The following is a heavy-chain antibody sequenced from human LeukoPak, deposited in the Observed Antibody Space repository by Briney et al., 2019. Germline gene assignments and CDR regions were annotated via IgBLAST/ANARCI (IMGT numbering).Heavy chain of an antibody. Sequence: SETLSLTCSVSGGSVSSVGYHWSWIRQHPGKGLEWIGYIYYNGSPFYSPSLTSRDTISLDTSNNHVSLKLSSVTAADTAVYYCARVPTGGRVLRTGFPDYWGQGILVTVSS. D-gene: IGHD3/OR15-3a*01. J-gene: IGHJ4*02. CDR1: GGSVSSVGYH. CDR3: ARVPTGGRVLRTGFPDY. CDR2: IYYNGSP. V-gene: IGHV4-31*03.